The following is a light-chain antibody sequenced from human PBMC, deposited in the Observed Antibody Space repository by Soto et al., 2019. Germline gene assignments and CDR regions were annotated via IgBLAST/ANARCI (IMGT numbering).Light chain of an antibody. CDR1: QGIANS. J-gene: IGKJ5*01. Sequence: DIQMTQSPSSLSVSVGDRVTITCRASQGIANSLAWFQQKPGKAPESLIYDVSSLQSGVPSRFRGSGSGTDFTLTITTLQPEDFATYYCQQYNEYPFNFGQGTRLEIK. V-gene: IGKV1-16*01. CDR3: QQYNEYPFN. CDR2: DVS.